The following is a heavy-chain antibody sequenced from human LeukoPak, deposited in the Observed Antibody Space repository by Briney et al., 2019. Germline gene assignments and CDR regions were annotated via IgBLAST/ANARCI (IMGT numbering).Heavy chain of an antibody. CDR2: IYYSGST. V-gene: IGHV4-31*03. Sequence: SQTLSLTCSVSGGSISSGGYCWSWIRQPPGKGLEWIGYIYYSGSTYYNPSLKSRVTISLDTSKNQFSLKLSSVTAADTAVYYCARRIPVAGLFDYWGQGTLVTVSS. CDR1: GGSISSGGYC. CDR3: ARRIPVAGLFDY. J-gene: IGHJ4*02. D-gene: IGHD6-13*01.